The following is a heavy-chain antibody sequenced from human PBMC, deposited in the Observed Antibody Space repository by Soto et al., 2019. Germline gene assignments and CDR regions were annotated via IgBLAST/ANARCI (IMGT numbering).Heavy chain of an antibody. Sequence: SETLSLTCTVSGGSISSSSYYWGWIRQPPGKGLEWIGSIYYSGSTYYNPSLKSRVTISVDTSKNQFSLKLSSVTAADTAVYYCARAGAYYDSSGSQGGLFDPWGQGTLVTVSS. J-gene: IGHJ5*02. CDR2: IYYSGST. CDR3: ARAGAYYDSSGSQGGLFDP. V-gene: IGHV4-39*01. CDR1: GGSISSSSYY. D-gene: IGHD3-22*01.